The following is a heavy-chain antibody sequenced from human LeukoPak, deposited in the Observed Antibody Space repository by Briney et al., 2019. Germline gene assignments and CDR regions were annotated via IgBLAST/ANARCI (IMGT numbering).Heavy chain of an antibody. CDR2: IYDTGNT. D-gene: IGHD3-22*01. J-gene: IGHJ4*02. CDR3: ARATPGLLPGY. Sequence: SETLSLTCPVSGGSISSYYWSWVRQPPGKGLEWIGHIYDTGNTNYNPSLERRVTISVDTSKNQFSLRLTSVTAADTAVYFCARATPGLLPGYWGQGTLVTVSS. V-gene: IGHV4-59*01. CDR1: GGSISSYY.